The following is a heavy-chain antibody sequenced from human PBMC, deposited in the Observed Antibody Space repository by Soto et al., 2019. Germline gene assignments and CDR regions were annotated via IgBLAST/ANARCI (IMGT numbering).Heavy chain of an antibody. V-gene: IGHV4-4*02. D-gene: IGHD3-3*01. CDR1: GGSISSSNW. Sequence: SETLSLTCAVSGGSISSSNWWSWVRQPPGKVLEWIGGIYHSGSTNYNPSLKSRVTISVDKSKNQFYLKLSSVTAADTAVYYCARVPDDDLWSGYIFDYWGEGTLVTVSS. J-gene: IGHJ4*02. CDR3: ARVPDDDLWSGYIFDY. CDR2: IYHSGST.